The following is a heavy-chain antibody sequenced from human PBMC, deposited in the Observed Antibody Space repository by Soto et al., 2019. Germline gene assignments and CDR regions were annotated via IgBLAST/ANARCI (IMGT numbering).Heavy chain of an antibody. CDR1: GGSISSGGYY. J-gene: IGHJ2*01. V-gene: IGHV4-31*11. D-gene: IGHD4-17*01. CDR2: IYYSGST. Sequence: PSETLSLTCAVSGGSISSGGYYLGWIRQPPGKGLEWIGYIYYSGSTYYNPSLKSRVTISVDTSKNQFSLKLSSVTAADTAVYYCARGSDYGGNNDYWYFDLWGRGTLVTSPQ. CDR3: ARGSDYGGNNDYWYFDL.